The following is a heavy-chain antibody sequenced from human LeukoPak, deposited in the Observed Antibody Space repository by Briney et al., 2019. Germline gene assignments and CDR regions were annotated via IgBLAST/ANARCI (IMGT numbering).Heavy chain of an antibody. CDR1: GFTFSNSW. J-gene: IGHJ4*02. Sequence: PGGSLRLSCAASGFTFSNSWMNWVRQAPGEGLEWVATIKPDGSERWYVNSVKGRFTISRDNAKNSLYLQMDSLRVDDTAVYYCARDGYSGNDGLWGQGTLVTVSS. CDR2: IKPDGSER. D-gene: IGHD5-12*01. CDR3: ARDGYSGNDGL. V-gene: IGHV3-7*03.